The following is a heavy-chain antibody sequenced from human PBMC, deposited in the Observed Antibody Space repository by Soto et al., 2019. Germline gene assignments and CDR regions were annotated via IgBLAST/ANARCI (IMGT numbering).Heavy chain of an antibody. J-gene: IGHJ6*02. CDR1: GFTFSSYG. V-gene: IGHV3-30*18. CDR3: AKGSRAGTPFYYYYGMDV. D-gene: IGHD6-13*01. Sequence: QVQLVESGGGVVQPGRSLRLSCAASGFTFSSYGMHWVRQAPGKGLEWVAVISYDGSNKYYADSVKGRFTISRDNSKNTLYLQMNSLRAEDTAVYYCAKGSRAGTPFYYYYGMDVWGQGTTVTVSS. CDR2: ISYDGSNK.